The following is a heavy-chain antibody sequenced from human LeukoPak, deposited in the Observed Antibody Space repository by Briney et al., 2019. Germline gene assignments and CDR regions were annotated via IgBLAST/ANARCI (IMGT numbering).Heavy chain of an antibody. CDR1: GFTFSSYG. CDR2: IWYDGSNK. CDR3: ARVRCSSTSCYSYYYGMDV. Sequence: PGRSLRLSYAASGFTFSSYGMHWVRQAPGKGLEWVAVIWYDGSNKYYADSVKGRFTISRDNSKNTLYLQMNSLRAEDTAVYYCARVRCSSTSCYSYYYGMDVWGQGTTVTVSS. V-gene: IGHV3-33*01. D-gene: IGHD2-2*01. J-gene: IGHJ6*02.